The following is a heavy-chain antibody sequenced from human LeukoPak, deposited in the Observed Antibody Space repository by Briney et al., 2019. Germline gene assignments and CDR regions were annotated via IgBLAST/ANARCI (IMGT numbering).Heavy chain of an antibody. CDR2: INHSGST. V-gene: IGHV4-34*01. D-gene: IGHD3-10*01. CDR3: ARDQTYSGSGIYTYFDY. CDR1: GGSFSGYY. J-gene: IGHJ4*02. Sequence: SETLSLTCAVYGGSFSGYYWSWIRQPPGKGLEWIGEINHSGSTNYNPSLKSRVTISVDTSKNQFSLKLTSVTAADTAVYYCARDQTYSGSGIYTYFDYWGQGILVTVSS.